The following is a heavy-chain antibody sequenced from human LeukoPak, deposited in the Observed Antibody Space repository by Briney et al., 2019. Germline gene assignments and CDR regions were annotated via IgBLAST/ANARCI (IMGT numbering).Heavy chain of an antibody. Sequence: SQTLSLTCTVSGGSISSGGYYWSWIRQHPGKGLAWIGYIYYSGSTYYNPSLKSRVTISVDTSKNQFSLKLSSVTAADTAVYYCARVEGVGYYYYGMDVWGQGATVTVSS. CDR3: ARVEGVGYYYYGMDV. CDR2: IYYSGST. V-gene: IGHV4-31*03. J-gene: IGHJ6*02. D-gene: IGHD1-1*01. CDR1: GGSISSGGYY.